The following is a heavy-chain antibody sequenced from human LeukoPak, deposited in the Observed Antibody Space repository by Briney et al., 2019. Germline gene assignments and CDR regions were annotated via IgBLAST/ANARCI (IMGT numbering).Heavy chain of an antibody. CDR1: GFTFSTYW. D-gene: IGHD3-22*01. V-gene: IGHV3-7*01. J-gene: IGHJ4*02. CDR3: ARTTMIVVVRFDY. CDR2: IKQDGSEK. Sequence: GGSLRLSCAASGFTFSTYWMNWVRQAPGKGLEWVANIKQDGSEKYYVDSVKGRFTISRDNAKNSLYLQMNSLRAEDTAVYYCARTTMIVVVRFDYWGQGTLVTVSS.